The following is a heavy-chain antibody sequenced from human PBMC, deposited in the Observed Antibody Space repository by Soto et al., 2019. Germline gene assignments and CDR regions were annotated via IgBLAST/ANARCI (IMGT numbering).Heavy chain of an antibody. V-gene: IGHV1-2*02. D-gene: IGHD3-16*02. CDR2: INPNSGGT. J-gene: IGHJ4*02. Sequence: ASVKVSCKASGYTFPGYYMHWVRQAPGQGLEWMGWINPNSGGTNYAQKFQGRVTMTRDTSISTAYRELSRLRAEDTAVYYCAKGGRNLFGDLSLIDYWGQGTLVTVSS. CDR3: AKGGRNLFGDLSLIDY. CDR1: GYTFPGYY.